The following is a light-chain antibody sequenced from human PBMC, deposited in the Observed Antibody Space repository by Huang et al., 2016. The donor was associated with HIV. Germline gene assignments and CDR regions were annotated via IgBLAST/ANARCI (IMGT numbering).Light chain of an antibody. V-gene: IGKV3-15*01. CDR2: GAS. J-gene: IGKJ2*02. Sequence: ETVMTQSPVILSVSPGDRATLACRASQSVGSDLAWYQQKRGQAPRLLIFGASTRATGIPARFSGSGSGTDFTLSISRLQSEDFAVYYCQQYNTWPGTFGQGTRLEIK. CDR1: QSVGSD. CDR3: QQYNTWPGT.